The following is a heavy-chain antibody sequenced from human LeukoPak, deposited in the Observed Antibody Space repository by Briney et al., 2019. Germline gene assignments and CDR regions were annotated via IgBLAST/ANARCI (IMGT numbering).Heavy chain of an antibody. Sequence: SETLSLTCTVSGGSISSYYWSWIRQPPGKGLEWIGYIYYSGSTNYNPSLKSRVTTSVDTSKNQFSLKLSSVTAADTAVYYCARLSIVGATLLWDYWGQGTLVTVSS. V-gene: IGHV4-59*08. CDR3: ARLSIVGATLLWDY. CDR1: GGSISSYY. CDR2: IYYSGST. J-gene: IGHJ4*02. D-gene: IGHD1-26*01.